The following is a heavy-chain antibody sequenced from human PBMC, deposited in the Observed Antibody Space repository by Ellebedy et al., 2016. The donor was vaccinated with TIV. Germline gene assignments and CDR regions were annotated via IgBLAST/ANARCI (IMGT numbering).Heavy chain of an antibody. J-gene: IGHJ4*02. V-gene: IGHV1-8*01. CDR2: MDPNSGNT. CDR3: ARVFTGPHHCDF. D-gene: IGHD1-14*01. Sequence: AASVKVSCKASGYTFTSYDINWVRQATGQGLEWMGWMDPNSGNTGYVQKFQGRVTMTRDTSISTAYMELNSLEAEDTAMYYCARVFTGPHHCDFWGLGILVTVSS. CDR1: GYTFTSYD.